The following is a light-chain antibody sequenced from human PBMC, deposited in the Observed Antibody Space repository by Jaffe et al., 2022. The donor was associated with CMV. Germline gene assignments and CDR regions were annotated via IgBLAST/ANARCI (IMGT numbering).Light chain of an antibody. J-gene: IGLJ2*01. CDR1: KLGNKY. CDR3: QAWDNNFVI. CDR2: QDN. V-gene: IGLV3-1*01. Sequence: SYEMTQPPSVSVSPGQTASITCSGDKLGNKYACWYQQKPGQSPVLVIYQDNKRPSGIPERFSGSNSGNTATLTISGTQAMDEADYYCQAWDNNFVIFGGGTKLTVL.